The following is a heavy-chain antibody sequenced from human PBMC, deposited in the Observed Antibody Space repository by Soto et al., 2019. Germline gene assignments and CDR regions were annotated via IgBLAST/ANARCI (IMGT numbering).Heavy chain of an antibody. J-gene: IGHJ4*02. CDR1: GGPISNFY. Sequence: QVQLQESGPGLVKPSETLSLTCTVSGGPISNFYWSWIRQPAGKGLEWIGRIYASGTTNYNPSLKSRVTMSVDTSNHQFSLNLNSVTAADAAMYYRARGWGSSWYYFDYWGQGTLVTVSS. V-gene: IGHV4-4*07. CDR2: IYASGTT. D-gene: IGHD6-13*01. CDR3: ARGWGSSWYYFDY.